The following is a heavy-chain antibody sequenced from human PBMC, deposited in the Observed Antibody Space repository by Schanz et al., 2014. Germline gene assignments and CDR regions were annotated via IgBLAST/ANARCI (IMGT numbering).Heavy chain of an antibody. V-gene: IGHV3-NL1*01. CDR1: GFTFSRFG. Sequence: QVQLVESGGGVVRPGRSLRLSCATSGFTFSRFGMHWVRQAPGKGLEWVSAITGSGSKTYYADSVKGRFTIARDNSKNTLFLQMDSLRVEDTAVYYCMAMGRNTSHYFDHWGQGTLVTVSS. J-gene: IGHJ4*02. CDR2: ITGSGSKT. CDR3: MAMGRNTSHYFDH. D-gene: IGHD1-1*01.